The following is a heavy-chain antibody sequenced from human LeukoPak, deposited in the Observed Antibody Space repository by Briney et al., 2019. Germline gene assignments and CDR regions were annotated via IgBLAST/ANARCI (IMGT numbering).Heavy chain of an antibody. CDR2: ISAYNGNT. J-gene: IGHJ4*02. CDR1: GYTFTSYG. CDR3: ARGYCSSTSCYDDY. V-gene: IGHV1-18*01. D-gene: IGHD2-2*01. Sequence: GASVKVSCKASGYTFTSYGIIWVRQAPGQGLEWMGWISAYNGNTNYAQKLQGRVTMTTDTSTSTAYMELRSLRSDDTAVYYCARGYCSSTSCYDDYWGQGTLVTVSS.